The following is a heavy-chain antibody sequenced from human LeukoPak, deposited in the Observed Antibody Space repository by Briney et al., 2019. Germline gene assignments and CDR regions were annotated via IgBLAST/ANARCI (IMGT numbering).Heavy chain of an antibody. CDR3: ARGLNRKCSGGSCYYFDY. CDR2: MNPNSGNT. V-gene: IGHV1-8*01. J-gene: IGHJ4*02. D-gene: IGHD2-15*01. CDR1: GYTFTSYD. Sequence: ASVKVSCKASGYTFTSYDINWVRQATGQGLEWMGWMNPNSGNTGYAQKFQGRVTMTRNTSISTAYMELSSLRSGDTAVYYCARGLNRKCSGGSCYYFDYWGQGTLVTVSS.